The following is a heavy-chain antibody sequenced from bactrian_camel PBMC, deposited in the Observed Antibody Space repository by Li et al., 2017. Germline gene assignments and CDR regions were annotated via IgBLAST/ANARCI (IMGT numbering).Heavy chain of an antibody. D-gene: IGHD6*01. Sequence: HVQLVESGGGSVQAGGSLRLSCTASGDTVSMHCMGWFRQAPGEEREWVAALDVSGNGGVADSVKGRFTVSRDNAKNTLDLQMTSLNTEDTAIYCCTRDVAGNYYGLDYWGKGTQVTVS. CDR2: LDVSGNG. V-gene: IGHV3S53*01. J-gene: IGHJ7*01. CDR1: GDTVSMHC.